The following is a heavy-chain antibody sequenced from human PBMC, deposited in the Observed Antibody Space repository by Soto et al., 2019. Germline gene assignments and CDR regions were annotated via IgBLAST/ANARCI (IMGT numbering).Heavy chain of an antibody. CDR3: ARGGGHYDFWSGYYGNYYYYYGMDV. V-gene: IGHV4-59*01. CDR1: GGSISSYY. J-gene: IGHJ6*02. Sequence: SGTLSLTCTVSGGSISSYYWSWIRQPPGKGLEWIGYIYYSGSTNYNPSLKSRVTISVDTSKNQFSLKLSSVTAADTAVYYCARGGGHYDFWSGYYGNYYYYYGMDVWGQGTTVTVSS. CDR2: IYYSGST. D-gene: IGHD3-3*01.